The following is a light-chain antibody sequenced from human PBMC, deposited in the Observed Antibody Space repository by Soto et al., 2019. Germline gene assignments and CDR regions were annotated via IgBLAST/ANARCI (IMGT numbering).Light chain of an antibody. V-gene: IGKV3-15*01. CDR2: AAS. Sequence: EIVMTQSPATLSVSPGDRATLSCRASESVTSSLAWYQQKPGQPPRLLIYAASTRATDVPARFSGGGSETEFPLTISSLQSADFAVYFCQQYNIWPLWTFGQGTKVEIK. CDR3: QQYNIWPLWT. CDR1: ESVTSS. J-gene: IGKJ1*01.